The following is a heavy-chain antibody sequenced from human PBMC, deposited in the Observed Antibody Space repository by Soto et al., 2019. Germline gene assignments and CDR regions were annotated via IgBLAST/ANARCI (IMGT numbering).Heavy chain of an antibody. J-gene: IGHJ1*01. Sequence: QFQLVQSGAEVRKPGSSVKVACKASGGTFNTHTISWVRQAPGQGLEWMGGIIPVFGSTNYAQKFQDRVTITADKSTIYMELRSLTSGDTAVYYCARRFPGAEYYQYWGQGTLVTVSS. CDR2: IIPVFGST. CDR3: ARRFPGAEYYQY. D-gene: IGHD3-16*01. V-gene: IGHV1-69*14. CDR1: GGTFNTHT.